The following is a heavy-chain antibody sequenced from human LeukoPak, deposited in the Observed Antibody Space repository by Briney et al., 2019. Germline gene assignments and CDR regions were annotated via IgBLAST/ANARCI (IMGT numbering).Heavy chain of an antibody. V-gene: IGHV4-4*07. CDR1: GGSISSYY. D-gene: IGHD1-26*01. J-gene: IGHJ5*02. Sequence: SETLSLTCTVSGGSISSYYWSWIRQPAGKGLEWIGRIYASGSTNYNPSLKSRVTMSVDTSKSQFSLKLISVTAADTAVYYCARDPRGIVGANHNWFDPWGKGTLVTVSS. CDR3: ARDPRGIVGANHNWFDP. CDR2: IYASGST.